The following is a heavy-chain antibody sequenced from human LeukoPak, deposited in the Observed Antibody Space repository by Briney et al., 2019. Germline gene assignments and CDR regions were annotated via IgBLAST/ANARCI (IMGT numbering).Heavy chain of an antibody. J-gene: IGHJ3*02. D-gene: IGHD3-22*01. Sequence: PGGSLRLSCAAPGFTFSSYGMHWVRQVPGKGLEWVAVISYDGSNKYYADSVKGRFTISRDNSKNTLYLQMNSLRAEDTAVYYCAKVIEVVVIIYAFDIWGQGTMVTVSS. V-gene: IGHV3-30*18. CDR1: GFTFSSYG. CDR2: ISYDGSNK. CDR3: AKVIEVVVIIYAFDI.